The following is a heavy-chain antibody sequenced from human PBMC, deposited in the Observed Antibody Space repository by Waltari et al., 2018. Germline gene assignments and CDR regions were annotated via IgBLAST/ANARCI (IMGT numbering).Heavy chain of an antibody. J-gene: IGHJ3*02. Sequence: QVQLQESGPGLVQPSQTLSPTCTVSGGSISSVGYYWSWVRQPPGKGLEWIGYIYYSGSTYYNPSLKSRVTISVDTSKNQFSLKLSSVTAADTAVYYCARMDIVATIWYAFDIWGQGTMVTVSS. D-gene: IGHD5-12*01. V-gene: IGHV4-31*03. CDR2: IYYSGST. CDR3: ARMDIVATIWYAFDI. CDR1: GGSISSVGYY.